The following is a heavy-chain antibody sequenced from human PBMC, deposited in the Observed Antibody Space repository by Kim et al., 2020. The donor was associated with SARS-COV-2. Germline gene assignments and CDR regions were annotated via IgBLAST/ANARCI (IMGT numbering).Heavy chain of an antibody. V-gene: IGHV3-43*01. Sequence: GGSLRLSCAASGFTFDDYTMHWVRQAPGKGLEWVSLISWDGGSTYYADSVKGRFTISRDNSKNSLYLQMNSLRTEDTALYYCAKDYYGSGSYYGYYYYGMDVWGQGTTVTVSS. CDR1: GFTFDDYT. J-gene: IGHJ6*02. CDR3: AKDYYGSGSYYGYYYYGMDV. CDR2: ISWDGGST. D-gene: IGHD3-10*01.